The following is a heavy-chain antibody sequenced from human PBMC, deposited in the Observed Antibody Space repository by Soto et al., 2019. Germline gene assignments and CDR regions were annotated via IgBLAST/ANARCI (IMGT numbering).Heavy chain of an antibody. Sequence: AETLSLTCTVSGPSISSSSYYWGWIRQAPGTGLEWIGRIYYSGSTYDNPSLKSRVTISVDTSKNQFSLKLSSVTAADTAVYYCARSAREQWLVGGMDVWGQGTTVTVSS. CDR2: IYYSGST. V-gene: IGHV4-39*01. CDR3: ARSAREQWLVGGMDV. CDR1: GPSISSSSYY. J-gene: IGHJ6*02. D-gene: IGHD6-19*01.